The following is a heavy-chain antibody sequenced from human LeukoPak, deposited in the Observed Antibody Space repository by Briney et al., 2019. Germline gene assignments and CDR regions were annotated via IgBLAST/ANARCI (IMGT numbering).Heavy chain of an antibody. J-gene: IGHJ4*02. CDR3: ARGGDRYGDFDY. V-gene: IGHV3-53*01. CDR2: IYSGGNT. CDR1: GFTVSRKY. D-gene: IGHD4-17*01. Sequence: GGSLRLSCAASGFTVSRKYMSWVRQAPGKGLEWVSVIYSGGNTYYADSVKGRFTISRDNSKNTLYLQMNSLRAEDTAVYYCARGGDRYGDFDYWGQGTLVTVSS.